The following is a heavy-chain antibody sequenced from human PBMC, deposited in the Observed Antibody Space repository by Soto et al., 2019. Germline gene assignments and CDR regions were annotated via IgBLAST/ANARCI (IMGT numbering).Heavy chain of an antibody. CDR1: GXTLRDYY. CDR2: IISGGSPA. CDR3: ARVGTLYAMDV. D-gene: IGHD7-27*01. J-gene: IGHJ6*02. Sequence: GSLRLSCAASGXTLRDYYMAWIRQAPGRGLEWVSYIISGGSPANDADSVKGRFTISRENAKNSLYLKMDSMRAEDTAVYYCARVGTLYAMDVWGQGTTVTVSS. V-gene: IGHV3-11*06.